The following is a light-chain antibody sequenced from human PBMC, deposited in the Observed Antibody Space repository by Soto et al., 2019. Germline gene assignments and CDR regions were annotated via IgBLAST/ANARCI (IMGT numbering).Light chain of an antibody. CDR3: QQRHMWPIT. CDR2: DAY. V-gene: IGKV3-11*01. Sequence: EIVLTQSPATLSLSPGERATLSCRTSQTIRGLLNWYQQRPGQAPRLLIYDAYNRATGIPPRFSGSGSGTDFTLTISSLEPEDSAVYYCQQRHMWPITFGQGTRLEIK. CDR1: QTIRGL. J-gene: IGKJ5*01.